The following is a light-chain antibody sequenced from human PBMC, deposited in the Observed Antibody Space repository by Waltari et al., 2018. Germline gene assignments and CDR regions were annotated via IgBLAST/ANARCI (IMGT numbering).Light chain of an antibody. Sequence: QSALTQPPSASGSPGQSVTISCTGTSSDVGGYNYVSWYQQHPGKAPKLMIYEVSKRPSVVPVRFSGSKSGNTASLTVSGLQAEDEADYYCSSYAGSNNGVFGGGTKLTVL. CDR1: SSDVGGYNY. V-gene: IGLV2-8*01. CDR2: EVS. CDR3: SSYAGSNNGV. J-gene: IGLJ3*02.